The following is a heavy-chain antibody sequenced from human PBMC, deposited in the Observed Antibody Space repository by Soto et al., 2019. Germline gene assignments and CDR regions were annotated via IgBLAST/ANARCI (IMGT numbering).Heavy chain of an antibody. CDR2: ISSSSSYI. D-gene: IGHD6-13*01. V-gene: IGHV3-21*01. CDR3: AREYSSSWYPNYYYGMDV. J-gene: IGHJ6*02. CDR1: GFTFSSYS. Sequence: EVQLVESGGGLVKPGGSLRLSCAASGFTFSSYSMNWVRQAPGKGLEWVSSISSSSSYIYYADSVKGRFTISRDNAKNSLYLQMNSLRAEDTAVYYCAREYSSSWYPNYYYGMDVWGQGTTVTVSS.